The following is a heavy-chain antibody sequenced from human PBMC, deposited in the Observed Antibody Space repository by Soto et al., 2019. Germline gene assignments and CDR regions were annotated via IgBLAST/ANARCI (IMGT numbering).Heavy chain of an antibody. CDR3: ARGLYITMVRGVMGSWFDP. D-gene: IGHD3-10*01. CDR1: GASFGGYY. V-gene: IGHV4-34*01. J-gene: IGHJ5*02. CDR2: INHSGSN. Sequence: PSDTLSLTCPVYGASFGGYYSRWIRHPPRKVLEWIGKINHSGSNKYNASLKSGVTISVDTSKNQLSLKLSSVNAAETAVYYCARGLYITMVRGVMGSWFDPWGQGTLVTVSS.